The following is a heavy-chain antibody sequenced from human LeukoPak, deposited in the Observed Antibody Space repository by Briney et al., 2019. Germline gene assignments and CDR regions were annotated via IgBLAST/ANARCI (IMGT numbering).Heavy chain of an antibody. CDR2: ISVSGGST. V-gene: IGHV3-23*01. Sequence: PGGSLRLSCAASGFTFSKYAMTWVRQAPGKGLEWVSGISVSGGSTNYADSVKGRFTISRDNSKNTLYLQMNSLRAEDSAVYYCAKDRVIVVPGGLEDLWGRGTLVTVSS. CDR1: GFTFSKYA. D-gene: IGHD3-22*01. CDR3: AKDRVIVVPGGLEDL. J-gene: IGHJ2*01.